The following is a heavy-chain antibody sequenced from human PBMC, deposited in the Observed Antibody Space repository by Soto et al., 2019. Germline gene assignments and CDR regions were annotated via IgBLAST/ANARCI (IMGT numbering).Heavy chain of an antibody. CDR3: ARTTKYYYYYGMDV. D-gene: IGHD4-17*01. J-gene: IGHJ6*02. CDR1: GGSFSGYY. V-gene: IGHV4-34*01. Sequence: PSETLSLTCAVYGGSFSGYYWSWIRQPPGKGLEWIGEINHSGSTNYNPSLKSRVTISVDTSKNQFSLKLSSVTAADTAVYYCARTTKYYYYYGMDVWGQGTTVTVS. CDR2: INHSGST.